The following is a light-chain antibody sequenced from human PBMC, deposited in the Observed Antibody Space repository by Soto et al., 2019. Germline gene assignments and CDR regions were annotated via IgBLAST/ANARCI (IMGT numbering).Light chain of an antibody. Sequence: FVLTHSPGTLSLSPWERATLSFRSSQTVRNNYLAWYQQKPGQAPRLLIYDASSRATGIPARFSGSGSGTEFTLTISSLQSEDFAVYYCQQYNNWPLTFGGGTKVDI. J-gene: IGKJ4*01. CDR3: QQYNNWPLT. V-gene: IGKV3D-15*01. CDR1: QTVRNN. CDR2: DAS.